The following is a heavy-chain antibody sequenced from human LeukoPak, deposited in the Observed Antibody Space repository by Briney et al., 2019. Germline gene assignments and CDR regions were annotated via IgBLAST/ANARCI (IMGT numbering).Heavy chain of an antibody. Sequence: ASMKVSCKASGDTLSNYAISWVRQAPGQGLEWMGGITSTSDTTYYARKFQGRVTITAVGTTSTAYMELRRLRSEDTAVYYCARTRSLLLGGMDVWGQGTTVTVSS. CDR3: ARTRSLLLGGMDV. CDR1: GDTLSNYA. CDR2: ITSTSDTT. J-gene: IGHJ6*02. V-gene: IGHV1-69*01. D-gene: IGHD4-17*01.